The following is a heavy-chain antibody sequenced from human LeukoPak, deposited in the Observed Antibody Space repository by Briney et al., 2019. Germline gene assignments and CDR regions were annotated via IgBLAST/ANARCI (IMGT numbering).Heavy chain of an antibody. V-gene: IGHV4-59*01. D-gene: IGHD1-14*01. J-gene: IGHJ4*02. CDR2: IYSRGST. CDR3: ARVREGNHLHQFYLDS. Sequence: SETLSLTCNVSGASTKTYYWTWIRQAPGKGLEYVGYIYSRGSTNYNPSLKSRVTLSVDTSKNQFHLRLTSPTAADTAVYYCARVREGNHLHQFYLDSWGQGTLVTVSS. CDR1: GASTKTYY.